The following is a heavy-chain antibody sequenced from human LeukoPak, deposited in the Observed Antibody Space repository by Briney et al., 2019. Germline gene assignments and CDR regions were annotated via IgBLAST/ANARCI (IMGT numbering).Heavy chain of an antibody. CDR2: IYYSGST. D-gene: IGHD3-3*01. CDR1: GGSISSYY. CDR3: ARAGLDFWSGYLIDY. J-gene: IGHJ4*02. Sequence: PSETLSLTCTVSGGSISSYYWSWIRQPPGKGLEWIGYIYYSGSTNYNPSLKSRVTISVDTSKNQFSLKLSSVTAADTAVYYCARAGLDFWSGYLIDYWGQGTLVTVSS. V-gene: IGHV4-59*01.